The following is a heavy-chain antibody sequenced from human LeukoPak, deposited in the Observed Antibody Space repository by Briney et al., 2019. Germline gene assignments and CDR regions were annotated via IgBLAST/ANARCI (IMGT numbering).Heavy chain of an antibody. CDR1: GFTFTSHG. D-gene: IGHD3-10*02. CDR3: TRGMLRQPPDY. V-gene: IGHV3-30*03. Sequence: GGSLRLSCVVSGFTFTSHGMHWIRQAPGKGLEWVTAISDDETYKFYADSVKGRFTISRDNSKNTLYLQMNSLRVEDTAIYYCTRGMLRQPPDYWGQGMLVTVSS. J-gene: IGHJ4*02. CDR2: ISDDETYK.